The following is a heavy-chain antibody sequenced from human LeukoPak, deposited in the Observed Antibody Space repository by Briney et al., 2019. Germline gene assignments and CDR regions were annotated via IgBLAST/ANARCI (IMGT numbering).Heavy chain of an antibody. J-gene: IGHJ4*02. CDR2: IKGDGSDT. Sequence: GGSLRLSCAACGFTFSGHCMHWDRQAPGKGLVWVSHIKGDGSDTRYADSVEGRFIISRDNAKNTLYLQMNSLRAEDTGVYFCARDHRWSYDYWGQGTLVTVSS. D-gene: IGHD1-26*01. CDR1: GFTFSGHC. CDR3: ARDHRWSYDY. V-gene: IGHV3-74*01.